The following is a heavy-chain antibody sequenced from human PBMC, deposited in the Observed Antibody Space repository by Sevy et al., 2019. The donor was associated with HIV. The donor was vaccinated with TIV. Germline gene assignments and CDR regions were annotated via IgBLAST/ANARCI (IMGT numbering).Heavy chain of an antibody. Sequence: GESLKISCAASGFTFSSYAMSWVRQAPGKGLEWVSAISGSGGSTYYADSVKGRFTISRDNSKNTLYLQMNSLRAEDTAVYYCAKAGLYYDSSGYPYGMDVWGQGTTVTVSS. CDR3: AKAGLYYDSSGYPYGMDV. CDR2: ISGSGGST. D-gene: IGHD3-22*01. V-gene: IGHV3-23*01. CDR1: GFTFSSYA. J-gene: IGHJ6*02.